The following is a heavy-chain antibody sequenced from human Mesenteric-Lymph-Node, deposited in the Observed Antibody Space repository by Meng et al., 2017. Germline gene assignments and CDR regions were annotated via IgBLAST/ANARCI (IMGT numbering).Heavy chain of an antibody. CDR2: INVGNDKR. J-gene: IGHJ5*02. V-gene: IGHV1-3*01. D-gene: IGHD3-9*01. CDR3: ARDRPYFDSNWFDP. Sequence: QVQLVQSGAELKKPGASVKVSCKASGYTFTSYGIHWVRQAPRQGLEWMGWINVGNDKRKYSQKFQGRVTITRDTSASTAYMEVNSLRSEDTAVYYCARDRPYFDSNWFDPWGQGTLVTVSS. CDR1: GYTFTSYG.